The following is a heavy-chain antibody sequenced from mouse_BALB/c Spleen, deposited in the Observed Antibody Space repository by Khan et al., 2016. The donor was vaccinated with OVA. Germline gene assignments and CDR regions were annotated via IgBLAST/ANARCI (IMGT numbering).Heavy chain of an antibody. CDR3: ARGGYSAFAY. D-gene: IGHD2-14*01. V-gene: IGHV1-77*01. J-gene: IGHJ3*01. CDR2: IFPGSDTP. CDR1: GYTFTDYI. Sequence: QVQLQQSGPELVKPGASLKVSCKASGYTFTDYIIGWVKQSTRQGLEWIGDIFPGSDTPYYNEKFTDKATLTVDKSANTAYMQLSSLTSEESAVYFCARGGYSAFAYWGQGTLVTVSA.